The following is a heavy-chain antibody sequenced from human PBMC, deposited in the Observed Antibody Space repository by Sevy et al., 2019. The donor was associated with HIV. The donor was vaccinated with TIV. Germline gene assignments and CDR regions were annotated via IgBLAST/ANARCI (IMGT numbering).Heavy chain of an antibody. Sequence: ASVKVSCKASGYTFTGYYMYWVRQAPGQGLEWMGWINPNSGGTNYAQKFQGRVTMTRDTSISTAYMELSRLRSDDTAVYYCARAIAVAGRDDYWGQGTLVTVSS. J-gene: IGHJ4*02. V-gene: IGHV1-2*02. CDR1: GYTFTGYY. CDR3: ARAIAVAGRDDY. CDR2: INPNSGGT. D-gene: IGHD6-19*01.